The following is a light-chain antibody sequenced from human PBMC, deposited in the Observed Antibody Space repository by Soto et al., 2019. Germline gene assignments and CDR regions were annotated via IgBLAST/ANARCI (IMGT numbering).Light chain of an antibody. CDR2: DAS. J-gene: IGKJ1*01. V-gene: IGKV1-5*01. CDR3: QQYNTYST. Sequence: QMTQSPSTLSASVGDRVTITCRASQSISSWLAWYQQKPGRAPKLLIYDASSLETGVPSRFSGSGSGTEFTLTISSLQPDDFATYYCQQYNTYSTFGQGTKVDIK. CDR1: QSISSW.